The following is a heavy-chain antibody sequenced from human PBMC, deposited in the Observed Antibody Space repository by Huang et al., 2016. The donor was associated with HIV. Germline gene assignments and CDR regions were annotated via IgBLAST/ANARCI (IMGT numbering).Heavy chain of an antibody. D-gene: IGHD1-1*01. CDR2: MRQDASEK. Sequence: VESGGRLVQPGGSIRLSCVGSTFTFGAYWMSWVRQPPGKGLECVANMRQDASEKYYVDSVKGRFNISRDNANKVLFLEMNNVRVEDTATYYCATKTAAMDIWGQGTTVTVS. CDR3: ATKTAAMDI. V-gene: IGHV3-7*01. CDR1: TFTFGAYW. J-gene: IGHJ6*02.